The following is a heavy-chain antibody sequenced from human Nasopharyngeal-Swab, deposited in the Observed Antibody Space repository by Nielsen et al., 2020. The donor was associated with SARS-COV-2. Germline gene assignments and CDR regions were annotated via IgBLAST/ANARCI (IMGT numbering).Heavy chain of an antibody. Sequence: VSCKASGYTFIGYYIHWVRRAPGQGLEWLGWIDPNNGATKYAQTFQGRISVTRDTSFSTAYMELSGLRSDDTAVYYCASGSMIAFGGITGKFDYWGQGTLVIVSP. J-gene: IGHJ4*02. CDR1: GYTFIGYY. CDR3: ASGSMIAFGGITGKFDY. V-gene: IGHV1-2*02. CDR2: IDPNNGAT. D-gene: IGHD3-16*01.